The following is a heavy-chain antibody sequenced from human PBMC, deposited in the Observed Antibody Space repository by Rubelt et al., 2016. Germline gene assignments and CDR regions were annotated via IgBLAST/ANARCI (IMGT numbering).Heavy chain of an antibody. J-gene: IGHJ4*02. Sequence: QLVESGGGVVQPGRSLRLSCAASGFTFSSYSMNWVRQAPGKGLEWVSSISSSSSYIYYADSVKGRFTISRDNAKNSLYLQMNSLRAEDTAVYYCARGFDGYKINWGQGTLVTVSS. D-gene: IGHD5-24*01. CDR1: GFTFSSYS. CDR3: ARGFDGYKIN. CDR2: ISSSSSYI. V-gene: IGHV3-21*01.